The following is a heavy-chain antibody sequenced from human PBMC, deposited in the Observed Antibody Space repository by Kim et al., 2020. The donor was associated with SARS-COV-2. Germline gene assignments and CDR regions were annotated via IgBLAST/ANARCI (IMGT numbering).Heavy chain of an antibody. V-gene: IGHV4-39*01. CDR2: IYYSGST. Sequence: SETLSLTCTVSGGSISSSSYYWGWIRQPPGKGLEWIGSIYYSGSTYYNPSLKSRVTISVDTSKNQFSLKLSSVTAADTAVYYCASRTKYCSSTSCYFDGMDVWGQGTTVTVSS. J-gene: IGHJ6*02. CDR3: ASRTKYCSSTSCYFDGMDV. D-gene: IGHD2-2*01. CDR1: GGSISSSSYY.